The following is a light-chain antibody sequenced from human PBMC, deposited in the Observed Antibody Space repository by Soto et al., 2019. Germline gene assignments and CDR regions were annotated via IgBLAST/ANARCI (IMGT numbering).Light chain of an antibody. Sequence: EIVLTQSPGTLSLSPGERATLSCRASQSVSSSYLAWYQQKPGQAPRLLIYGASSRATGTPDRFSGSGSGTDFTLTISRLEPKDFAVYYCQQYGGSPETFGQGTKVEIK. CDR3: QQYGGSPET. CDR2: GAS. CDR1: QSVSSSY. J-gene: IGKJ1*01. V-gene: IGKV3-20*01.